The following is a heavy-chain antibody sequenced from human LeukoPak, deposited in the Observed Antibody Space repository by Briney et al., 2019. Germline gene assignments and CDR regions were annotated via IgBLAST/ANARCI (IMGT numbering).Heavy chain of an antibody. J-gene: IGHJ4*02. D-gene: IGHD2-2*01. CDR1: GGAFSNYF. V-gene: IGHV4-34*01. CDR2: INDSGST. CDR3: ARGQYCSTTTCYSARRYFDF. Sequence: SETLSLTCAVSGGAFSNYFWTWIRQPPGKGLEWIAGINDSGSTNSNPSLRSRVAISLDTSKDQFSLRLTSVTAADTAVYYCARGQYCSTTTCYSARRYFDFWGQGTLVTVSS.